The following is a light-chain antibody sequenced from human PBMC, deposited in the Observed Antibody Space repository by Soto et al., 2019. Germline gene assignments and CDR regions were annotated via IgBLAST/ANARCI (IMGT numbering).Light chain of an antibody. Sequence: EIVMTQSPATLSVSPGERATLSCRASQSVSSNLAWYQQKPGQAPRLLIYGASSRATGIPDRFSGSGSGTDFTLTISRLEPEDFAVYYCQHYGDSSWTFGQGTKVDI. CDR2: GAS. CDR3: QHYGDSSWT. J-gene: IGKJ1*01. CDR1: QSVSSN. V-gene: IGKV3-20*01.